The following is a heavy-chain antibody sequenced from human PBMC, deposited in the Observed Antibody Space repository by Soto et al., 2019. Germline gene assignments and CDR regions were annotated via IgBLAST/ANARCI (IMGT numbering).Heavy chain of an antibody. J-gene: IGHJ5*02. D-gene: IGHD3-9*01. V-gene: IGHV1-18*01. CDR2: ITPNSGYT. Sequence: QLQLTQSGGEARKPGASVRVSCAASGYKFSTYAISWLWQAPGQGLEWMGLITPNSGYTNYAQKFQGRLILTTDIPSSTAYMELTSLRYDDTAIYYCATSYDTGFDPWGQGTLVSVS. CDR1: GYKFSTYA. CDR3: ATSYDTGFDP.